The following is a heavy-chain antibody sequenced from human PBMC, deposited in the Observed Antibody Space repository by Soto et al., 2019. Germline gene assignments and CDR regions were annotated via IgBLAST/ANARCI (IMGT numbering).Heavy chain of an antibody. D-gene: IGHD2-2*02. CDR2: MNPNSGNT. Sequence: ASVKVSCKASGYTFTSYDINWVRQATGQGLEWMGWMNPNSGNTGYAQKFQGRVTMTRDTSISTAYMELSSLRSEDTAVYYCAGGSRYCSGASCYNFDCGGGGTLVTVSA. CDR1: GYTFTSYD. V-gene: IGHV1-8*01. CDR3: AGGSRYCSGASCYNFDC. J-gene: IGHJ4*02.